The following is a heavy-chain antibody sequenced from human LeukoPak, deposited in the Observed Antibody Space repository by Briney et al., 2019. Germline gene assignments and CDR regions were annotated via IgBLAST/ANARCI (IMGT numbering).Heavy chain of an antibody. CDR3: ARDTSGSYAITYFDS. Sequence: GGSLRLSCVASGSTFSSDSMNWVRQAPGKGMEWVSYIDSTSGYIYYADSVKGRFTISRDNAKNSLYLQMNSLSAEDTAVYYCARDTSGSYAITYFDSWGQGALVTVSS. D-gene: IGHD3-10*01. V-gene: IGHV3-21*01. CDR2: IDSTSGYI. J-gene: IGHJ4*02. CDR1: GSTFSSDS.